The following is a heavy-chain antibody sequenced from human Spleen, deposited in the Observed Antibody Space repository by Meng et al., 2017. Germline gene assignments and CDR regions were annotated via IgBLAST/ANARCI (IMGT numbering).Heavy chain of an antibody. Sequence: QVQLLQSGPGLVKPSQTLSLTCAISGDSVTSSTAGWSWLRQSPSRGLEWLGRTYYRSKWYNDYAVSVKSRITINPDTSKNQFSLQLNSVTPEDTAVYYCARQEGAFDYWGQGTLVTVSS. J-gene: IGHJ4*02. CDR1: GDSVTSSTAG. D-gene: IGHD3-16*01. V-gene: IGHV6-1*01. CDR3: ARQEGAFDY. CDR2: TYYRSKWYN.